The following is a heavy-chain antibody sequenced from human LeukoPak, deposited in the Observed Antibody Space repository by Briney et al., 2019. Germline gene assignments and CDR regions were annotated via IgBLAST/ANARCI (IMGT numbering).Heavy chain of an antibody. Sequence: PGGSLRLSCAASGFTFDDYAMHWVRQGPGKGLEWVSGISWNSGRIGYADSVKGRFTISRDNAKNSLYLQMNSLRAEDTALYYCAKVLRYFDWFAGMDVWGQGTTVTVSS. V-gene: IGHV3-9*01. D-gene: IGHD3-9*01. J-gene: IGHJ6*02. CDR1: GFTFDDYA. CDR2: ISWNSGRI. CDR3: AKVLRYFDWFAGMDV.